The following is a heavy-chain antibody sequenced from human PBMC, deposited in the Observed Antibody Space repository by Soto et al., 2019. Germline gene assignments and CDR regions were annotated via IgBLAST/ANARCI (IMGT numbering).Heavy chain of an antibody. CDR2: ISYDGSNK. J-gene: IGHJ6*02. CDR3: ARDQADIVVVPAAIDDYYYYGMDV. Sequence: QVQLVESGGGVVQPGRSLRLSCAASGFTFSSYAMHWVRQAPGKGLEWVAVISYDGSNKYYADSVKGRFTISRDNSKNTLYLQRNSLRAEDTAVYYCARDQADIVVVPAAIDDYYYYGMDVWGQGTTVTVSS. V-gene: IGHV3-30-3*01. D-gene: IGHD2-2*01. CDR1: GFTFSSYA.